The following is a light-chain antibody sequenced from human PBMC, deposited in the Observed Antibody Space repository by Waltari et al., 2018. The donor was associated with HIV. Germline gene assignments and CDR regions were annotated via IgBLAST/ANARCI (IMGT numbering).Light chain of an antibody. CDR2: WAS. J-gene: IGKJ1*01. Sequence: DFVMTQSPDSLAVSLGERATINCKSSQSVLYSSNNKNYLGWYQQRPGQPPKLLIYWASIRESGVPDRFSGGSGTDFTLTINSLQAEDVAVYYCQQYYNNPWTFGQGTKVEIK. V-gene: IGKV4-1*01. CDR1: QSVLYSSNNKNY. CDR3: QQYYNNPWT.